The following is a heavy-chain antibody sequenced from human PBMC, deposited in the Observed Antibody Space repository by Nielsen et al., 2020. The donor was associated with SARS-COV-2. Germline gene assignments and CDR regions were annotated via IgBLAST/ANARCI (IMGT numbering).Heavy chain of an antibody. Sequence: GGSLRLSCAASGFTFDDYAMHWVRPAPGKGLEWVSGISWNSGSIGYADSVKGRFTISRDNAKNSLYLQMNSLRAEDTALYYCAKEDPVAGPFDYWGQGTLVTVSS. J-gene: IGHJ4*02. CDR1: GFTFDDYA. D-gene: IGHD6-19*01. CDR2: ISWNSGSI. CDR3: AKEDPVAGPFDY. V-gene: IGHV3-9*01.